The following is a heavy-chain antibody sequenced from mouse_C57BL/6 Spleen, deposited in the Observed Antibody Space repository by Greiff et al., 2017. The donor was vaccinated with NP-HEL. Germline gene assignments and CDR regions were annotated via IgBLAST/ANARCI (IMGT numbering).Heavy chain of an antibody. V-gene: IGHV1-7*01. CDR1: GYTFTSYW. CDR3: ARYLPY. D-gene: IGHD5-1*01. Sequence: VQLQQSGAELAKPGASVKLSCKASGYTFTSYWMHWVKQRPGQGLEWIGYINPSSGYTKYNQKFKDKATLTADISSSTAYMQLSSLTYEDSAVYYCARYLPYWGQGTTLTVSS. CDR2: INPSSGYT. J-gene: IGHJ2*01.